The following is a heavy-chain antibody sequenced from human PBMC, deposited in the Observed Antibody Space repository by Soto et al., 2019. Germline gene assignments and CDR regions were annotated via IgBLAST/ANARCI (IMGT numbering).Heavy chain of an antibody. V-gene: IGHV3-23*01. CDR3: AKDSDYYDFWSAVLDY. CDR2: IGGRGSST. CDR1: GFTFNNYA. D-gene: IGHD3-3*01. Sequence: EVQLLESGGGLVQPGGSLRLSCVASGFTFNNYAMSWVRQAPRKGLEWVSAIGGRGSSTYYADSVKGRFTISRDNSKNTLYLHMDSLRAEDTALYYCAKDSDYYDFWSAVLDYWGQGTLVTVSS. J-gene: IGHJ4*02.